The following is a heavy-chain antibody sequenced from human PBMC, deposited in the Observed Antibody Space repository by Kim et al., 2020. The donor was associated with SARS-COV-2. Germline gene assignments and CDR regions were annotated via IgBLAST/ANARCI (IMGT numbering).Heavy chain of an antibody. Sequence: SVKVSCKASGGTFSSYAISWVRQAPGQGLEWMGGIIPIFGTANYAQKFQGRVTITADESTSTAYMELSSLRSEDTAVYYCARDPHYDFWSGSNWFDPWGQGTLVTVSS. J-gene: IGHJ5*02. CDR1: GGTFSSYA. V-gene: IGHV1-69*13. D-gene: IGHD3-3*01. CDR3: ARDPHYDFWSGSNWFDP. CDR2: IIPIFGTA.